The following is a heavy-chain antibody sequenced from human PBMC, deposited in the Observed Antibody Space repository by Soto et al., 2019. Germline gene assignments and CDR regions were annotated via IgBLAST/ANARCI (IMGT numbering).Heavy chain of an antibody. CDR3: AKGWREWGSTSCYSWFDF. Sequence: ASVKVSCKTSGYTFTNNAIHWVRQAPGQRLEWMGWINVGNGNTKYSQNFQGRVTITRDTSARTAYMELSSLTSEDTAVYYCAKGWREWGSTSCYSWFDFWGQEPPVTVSS. J-gene: IGHJ5*01. V-gene: IGHV1-3*01. CDR1: GYTFTNNA. D-gene: IGHD2-2*02. CDR2: INVGNGNT.